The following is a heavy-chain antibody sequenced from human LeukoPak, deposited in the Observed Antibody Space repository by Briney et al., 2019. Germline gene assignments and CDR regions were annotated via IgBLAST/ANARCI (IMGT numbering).Heavy chain of an antibody. CDR2: ISSSSSYI. Sequence: GGSLRLSCAASGFTFSSYSMNWVRQAPGKGLEWVSSISSSSSYIYYADPVKGRFTISRDNAKNSLYLQMNSLRAEDTAVYYCARFAVHRRLTVAGQFGLDYWGQGTLVTVSS. V-gene: IGHV3-21*01. CDR3: ARFAVHRRLTVAGQFGLDY. J-gene: IGHJ4*02. D-gene: IGHD6-19*01. CDR1: GFTFSSYS.